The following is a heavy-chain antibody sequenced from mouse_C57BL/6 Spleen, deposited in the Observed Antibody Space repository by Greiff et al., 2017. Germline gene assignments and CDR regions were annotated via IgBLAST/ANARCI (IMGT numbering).Heavy chain of an antibody. CDR1: GYTFTSYW. J-gene: IGHJ3*01. CDR3: ANYGSLSSFAY. CDR2: IDPSDSYT. D-gene: IGHD1-1*01. V-gene: IGHV1-50*01. Sequence: QVQLQQPGAELVKPGASVKLSCKASGYTFTSYWMQWVKQRPGQGLEWIGEIDPSDSYTNYNQKFKGKATLTVDTSSSTAYMQLSSLTSEDSAVYYCANYGSLSSFAYWGQGTLVTVSA.